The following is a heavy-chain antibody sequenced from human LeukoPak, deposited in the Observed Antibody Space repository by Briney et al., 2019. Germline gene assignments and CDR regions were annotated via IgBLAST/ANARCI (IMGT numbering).Heavy chain of an antibody. D-gene: IGHD3-10*01. Sequence: GESLKISCKGSGYSFTSYWISWVRQMPGKGLEWMGRIDPSDSYTNYSPSFQGHVTISADKFISTAYLQWSSLKASDTAMYYCARLASPPNYGSGSYYPPYFDYWGQGTLVTVSS. CDR3: ARLASPPNYGSGSYYPPYFDY. CDR2: IDPSDSYT. CDR1: GYSFTSYW. J-gene: IGHJ4*02. V-gene: IGHV5-10-1*01.